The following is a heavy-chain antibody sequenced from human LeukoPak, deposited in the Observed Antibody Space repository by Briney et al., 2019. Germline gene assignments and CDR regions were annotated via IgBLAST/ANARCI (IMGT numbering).Heavy chain of an antibody. CDR2: ISGSGGST. V-gene: IGHV3-23*01. D-gene: IGHD3-10*01. CDR1: GLTFSSYA. J-gene: IGHJ4*02. CDR3: AKVMTRTMVRGVPPSDY. Sequence: GGSLRLSCAASGLTFSSYAMSWVRPAPGKGLEWVSAISGSGGSTYYADSVKGRFTISRDNSKNTLYLQMNSLRAEDTAVYYCAKVMTRTMVRGVPPSDYWGQGTLVTVSS.